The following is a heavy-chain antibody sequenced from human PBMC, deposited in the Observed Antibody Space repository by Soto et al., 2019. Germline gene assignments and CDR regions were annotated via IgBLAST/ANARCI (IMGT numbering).Heavy chain of an antibody. V-gene: IGHV3-48*02. CDR3: ARDCGKGYGMDV. J-gene: IGHJ6*02. CDR1: GFTFSNYN. CDR2: ISSRSSTI. Sequence: QPGGSLRLSCAASGFTFSNYNMNWVRQAPGKGLEWVSYISSRSSTIYYADSVKGRFTISRDNAKNSLYLQMNSLRDEDTAVYYCARDCGKGYGMDVWGQGTTVTVSS.